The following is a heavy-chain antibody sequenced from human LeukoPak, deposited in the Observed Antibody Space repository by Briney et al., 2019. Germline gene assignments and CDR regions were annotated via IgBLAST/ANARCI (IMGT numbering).Heavy chain of an antibody. CDR3: ARDRAYYYDSSGYYGDAFDI. V-gene: IGHV1-18*01. CDR2: ISAYNGNT. CDR1: GYTFTSYG. Sequence: ASVKVSCKASGYTFTSYGISWVRQAPGQGLEWMGWISAYNGNTNYAQKLQGRVTMTRDMSTSTVYMELSSLRSEDTAVYYCARDRAYYYDSSGYYGDAFDIWGQGTMVTVSS. J-gene: IGHJ3*02. D-gene: IGHD3-22*01.